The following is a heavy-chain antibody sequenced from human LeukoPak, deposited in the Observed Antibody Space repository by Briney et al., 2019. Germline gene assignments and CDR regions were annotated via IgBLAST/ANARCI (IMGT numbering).Heavy chain of an antibody. V-gene: IGHV3-20*04. Sequence: GGSLRLSCAASGFTFDDYGMTWVRQAPGKGLEWVSGINWNGGSTAYADSVKGRFTISRDNAKNSLYLQMNSLRAEDTAFYYCTKMRESLYAFDIWGRGTMVTVS. D-gene: IGHD2/OR15-2a*01. J-gene: IGHJ3*02. CDR1: GFTFDDYG. CDR3: TKMRESLYAFDI. CDR2: INWNGGST.